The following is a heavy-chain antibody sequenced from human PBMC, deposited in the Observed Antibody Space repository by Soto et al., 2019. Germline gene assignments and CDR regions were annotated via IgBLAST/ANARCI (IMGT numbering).Heavy chain of an antibody. CDR2: ISYDGSNK. J-gene: IGHJ3*02. D-gene: IGHD3-22*01. CDR3: ARERDYYDSSGYPGAFDI. Sequence: QVQLVESGGGVVQPGRSLRLSCAASGFTFSSYAMHWVRQAPGKGLEWVAVISYDGSNKYYADSVKGRFTISRDNSKNTLYLQMNSLRAEDTAVYYCARERDYYDSSGYPGAFDIWGQGTMVTVSS. V-gene: IGHV3-30-3*01. CDR1: GFTFSSYA.